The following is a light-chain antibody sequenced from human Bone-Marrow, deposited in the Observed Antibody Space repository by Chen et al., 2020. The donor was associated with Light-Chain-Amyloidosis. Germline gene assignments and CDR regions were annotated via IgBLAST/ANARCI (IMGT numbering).Light chain of an antibody. CDR2: GDS. V-gene: IGLV1-40*01. J-gene: IGLJ2*01. CDR3: QSFDSSLSGSAVV. CDR1: GSNIGAVYD. Sequence: HSVLTQPPSVSGSPGHRFTFSCTGSGSNIGAVYDVRWYQQLPGTAHKLLIYGDSNRPSGVPDRFSGSKSGTSASLAITGLQADDEAHYYCQSFDSSLSGSAVVFGGGTKLTVL.